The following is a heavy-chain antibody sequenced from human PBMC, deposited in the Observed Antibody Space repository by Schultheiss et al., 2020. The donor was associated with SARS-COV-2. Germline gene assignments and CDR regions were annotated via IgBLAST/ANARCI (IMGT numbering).Heavy chain of an antibody. V-gene: IGHV4-61*02. CDR1: GGSISSGDYY. CDR3: AGGVRWLAFDY. CDR2: IYAGGNT. Sequence: SQTLSLTCTVSGGSISSGDYYWSWIRQPAGKGLECIGRIYAGGNTNYNPSLKSRVTTSVDTSKNQFSLKLRSVTAADTALYYCAGGVRWLAFDYWGQGTLVTVSS. J-gene: IGHJ4*02. D-gene: IGHD6-19*01.